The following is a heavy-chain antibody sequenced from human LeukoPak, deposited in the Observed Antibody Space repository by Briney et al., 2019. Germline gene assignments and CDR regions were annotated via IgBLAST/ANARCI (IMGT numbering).Heavy chain of an antibody. V-gene: IGHV4-34*01. CDR3: ARAPPYSSSWYVY. D-gene: IGHD6-13*01. J-gene: IGHJ4*02. CDR1: GGSFSGYY. Sequence: PSETLSLTCAVCGGSFSGYYWSWIRQPPGKGLEWIGEINHSGSTNYNPSLKSRVTISVDTSKNQFSLKLSSVTAADTAVYYCARAPPYSSSWYVYWGQGTLVTVSS. CDR2: INHSGST.